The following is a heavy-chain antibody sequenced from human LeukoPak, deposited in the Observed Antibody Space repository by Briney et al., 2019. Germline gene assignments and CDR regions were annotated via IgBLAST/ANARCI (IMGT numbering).Heavy chain of an antibody. D-gene: IGHD3-10*01. Sequence: VASVKVSCKASGYTFTGYYMHWVRQAPGQGLEWMGWINANSGGTNYAQKFQGRVTMTRDTSISTAYMELSRLRSDDTAVYYCARETYYTSGSVYNRIDYWGQGTLVTVSS. CDR3: ARETYYTSGSVYNRIDY. CDR2: INANSGGT. V-gene: IGHV1-2*02. J-gene: IGHJ4*02. CDR1: GYTFTGYY.